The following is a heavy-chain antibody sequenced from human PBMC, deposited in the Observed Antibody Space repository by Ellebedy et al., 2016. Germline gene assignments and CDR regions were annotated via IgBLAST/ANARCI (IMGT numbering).Heavy chain of an antibody. V-gene: IGHV3-74*01. CDR3: AGDPDRGGYSYFDY. D-gene: IGHD2-2*03. CDR1: GFTFSNYW. Sequence: GGSLRLSCAASGFTFSNYWMHWVRQAPGKGLVWVSRIKGDGSSTSYADSVKGRFTISRDNAKSTLYLQMNSLRAEDTAVYYCAGDPDRGGYSYFDYWGQGTLVTVSS. CDR2: IKGDGSST. J-gene: IGHJ4*02.